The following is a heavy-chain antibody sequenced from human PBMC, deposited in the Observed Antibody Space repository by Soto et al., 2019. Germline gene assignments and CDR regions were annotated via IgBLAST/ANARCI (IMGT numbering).Heavy chain of an antibody. CDR3: ARSMATIGGSWFDP. CDR2: ISSYNGYT. D-gene: IGHD1-26*01. Sequence: QVQLVQSGAEVKKPGASVKVSCKASGYTFTSYGISWVRQAPGQGLEWMGWISSYNGYTNYAQNLQGRVTMTTDTSTSTADMELRSLRADDTAVYYCARSMATIGGSWFDPWGQGTLVTVSS. CDR1: GYTFTSYG. J-gene: IGHJ5*02. V-gene: IGHV1-18*04.